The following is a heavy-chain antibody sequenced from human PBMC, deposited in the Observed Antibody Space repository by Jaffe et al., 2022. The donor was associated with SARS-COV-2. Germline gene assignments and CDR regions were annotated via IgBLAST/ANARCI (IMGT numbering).Heavy chain of an antibody. CDR2: IYPGGNT. J-gene: IGHJ1*01. CDR1: GFTVNNNY. D-gene: IGHD2-15*01. Sequence: EIQLVESGGGLVQPGGSLRLSCAVSGFTVNNNYVTWVRQAPGKGLQWVSVIYPGGNTYYGDSVKGRFTISRDSSKNTVDLQMNILRTEDTAVYYCARGLFNEYWGQGTLVTVSS. V-gene: IGHV3-66*02. CDR3: ARGLFNEY.